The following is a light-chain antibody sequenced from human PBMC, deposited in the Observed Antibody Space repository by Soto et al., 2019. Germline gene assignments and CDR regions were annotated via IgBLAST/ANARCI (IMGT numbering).Light chain of an antibody. V-gene: IGKV2-28*01. Sequence: DIVMTQSPLSLPVTPGESASISCRSSQSLRHSNGYTYLDWYLQKPGQSPQLLIYLGSNRASGVPDRFSGSGSGTDFTLTISRVEAEDVGIYFCMQALQTPPWTFGQGTKVEIK. J-gene: IGKJ1*01. CDR1: QSLRHSNGYTY. CDR3: MQALQTPPWT. CDR2: LGS.